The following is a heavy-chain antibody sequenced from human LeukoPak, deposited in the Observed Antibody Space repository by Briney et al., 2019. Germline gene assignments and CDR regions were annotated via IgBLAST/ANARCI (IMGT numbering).Heavy chain of an antibody. CDR3: TEGYSDYEN. CDR1: GFTFSNSW. CDR2: IKSKTDGGTT. V-gene: IGHV3-15*01. D-gene: IGHD5-12*01. Sequence: GGSLRLSCAASGFTFSNSWMSWVRQAPGKGLEWVGSIKSKTDGGTTDYVAPVKRRFTISRDDSKNTLYLQMNSLKTKDTAVYYCTEGYSDYENWGQGTLVTVSS. J-gene: IGHJ4*02.